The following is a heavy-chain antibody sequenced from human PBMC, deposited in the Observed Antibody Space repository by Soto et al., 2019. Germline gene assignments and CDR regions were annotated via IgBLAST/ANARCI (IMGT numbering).Heavy chain of an antibody. CDR2: IYTGGNT. CDR1: VSTLSRDN. D-gene: IGHD3-16*01. Sequence: PGGSLRLSCVVSVSTLSRDNMNWVRQAPGKGPEWVSIIYTGGNTYYAASVKGRFSVSRDRSTNTLFLQMDSLRAEDTAVYYCTTEYMMGAESLDYWGQGTLVTVSS. J-gene: IGHJ4*02. V-gene: IGHV3-66*01. CDR3: TTEYMMGAESLDY.